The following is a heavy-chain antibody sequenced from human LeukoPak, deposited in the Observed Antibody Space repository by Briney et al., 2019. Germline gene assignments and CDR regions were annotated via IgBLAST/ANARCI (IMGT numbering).Heavy chain of an antibody. Sequence: SETLSLTCTVSGGSISSYYWSWIRQPPGKGLEWIGYIYYSGSTYYNPSLKSRVTISVDTSKNQFSLKLSPVTAADTAVYYCARDKGYCSSTSCPYYYYYYYMDVWGKGTTVTVSS. CDR1: GGSISSYY. V-gene: IGHV4-59*12. CDR3: ARDKGYCSSTSCPYYYYYYYMDV. J-gene: IGHJ6*03. CDR2: IYYSGST. D-gene: IGHD2-2*01.